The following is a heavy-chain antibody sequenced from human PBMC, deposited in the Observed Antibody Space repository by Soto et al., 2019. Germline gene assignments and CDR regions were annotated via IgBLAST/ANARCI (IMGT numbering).Heavy chain of an antibody. V-gene: IGHV3-23*01. D-gene: IGHD2-2*01. Sequence: EVQLLEAGGGLVQPGGSLRLSCVGSGFTFINYAMNWVRQTPGKGLAWVSTSSGGGDRAFDADTVKGRFTISRDNSKNTVNLQMNSLRADDTAVYYCARKVLGSTSRPDWWYFDLWGRGTLVTVSS. CDR3: ARKVLGSTSRPDWWYFDL. CDR2: SSGGGDRA. J-gene: IGHJ2*01. CDR1: GFTFINYA.